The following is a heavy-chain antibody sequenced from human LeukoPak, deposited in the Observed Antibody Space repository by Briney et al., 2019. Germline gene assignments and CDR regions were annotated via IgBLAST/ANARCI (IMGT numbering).Heavy chain of an antibody. J-gene: IGHJ5*02. V-gene: IGHV3-30*18. CDR2: ISYDGSNK. CDR3: AKGHIVVVVAGGLAFDP. CDR1: GFTFSSYG. Sequence: PGGSLRLSCAASGFTFSSYGMHWVRQAPGKGLEWVAVISYDGSNKYYADSVKGRFTISRDNSKNTLYLQMNSLRAEDTAVYYCAKGHIVVVVAGGLAFDPWGQGTLVTVSS. D-gene: IGHD2-15*01.